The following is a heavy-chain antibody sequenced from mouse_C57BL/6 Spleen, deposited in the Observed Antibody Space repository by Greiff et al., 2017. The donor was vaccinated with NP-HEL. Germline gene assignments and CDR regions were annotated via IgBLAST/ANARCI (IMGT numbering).Heavy chain of an antibody. D-gene: IGHD4-1*01. Sequence: VQLQQSGPELVKPGASVKIPCKASGYTFTDYNMDWVKQSHGKSLEWIGDITPNNGGTIYNQKFKGKATLTVDKSSSTAYMELRSLTSEDTAVYYCARWDPSWFAYWGQGTLVTVSA. J-gene: IGHJ3*01. CDR3: ARWDPSWFAY. CDR1: GYTFTDYN. V-gene: IGHV1-18*01. CDR2: ITPNNGGT.